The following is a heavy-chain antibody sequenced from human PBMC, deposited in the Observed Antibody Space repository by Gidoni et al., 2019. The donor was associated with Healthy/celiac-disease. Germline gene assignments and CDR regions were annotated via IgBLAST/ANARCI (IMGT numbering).Heavy chain of an antibody. J-gene: IGHJ6*02. CDR2: IYYSGST. V-gene: IGHV4-59*01. D-gene: IGHD3-22*01. CDR1: GGSLRSYY. Sequence: QVQLQESGPGLVKPSETLSLTCTVSGGSLRSYYWNWIRQPPGKGLEWIGYIYYSGSTNYNPSRKSRVTISVDTPKNQSTLKLSSVTAADTAVYYCERESVYYYESSGYPLYYYYGMDVWGQGTTVTVSS. CDR3: ERESVYYYESSGYPLYYYYGMDV.